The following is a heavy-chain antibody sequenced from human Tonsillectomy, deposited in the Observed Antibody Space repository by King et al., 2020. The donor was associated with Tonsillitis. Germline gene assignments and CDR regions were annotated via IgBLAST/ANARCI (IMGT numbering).Heavy chain of an antibody. J-gene: IGHJ4*01. CDR3: ARGYHGRDVEFVYFDY. V-gene: IGHV3-7*04. Sequence: EVQLVESGGGLVQPGGSLRLSCAVSGFTFRSHWMSWVRQAPHKGLEWVATINQDASDIYYVDSLRGRFTISRDNAKNALYLQMNSLRDADTAVYYCARGYHGRDVEFVYFDYWGQGALVTVSS. CDR2: INQDASDI. CDR1: GFTFRSHW. D-gene: IGHD1-26*01.